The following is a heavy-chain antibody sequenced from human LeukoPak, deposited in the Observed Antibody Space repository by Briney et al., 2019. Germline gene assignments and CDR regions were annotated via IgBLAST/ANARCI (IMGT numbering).Heavy chain of an antibody. CDR2: ISGSGGST. Sequence: GGSLRLSCAASGFTFSSYAMSWVRQAPGKGLEWVSAISGSGGSTYYADSVKGRFTISRDNAKDSLYLQMNSLRPDDTALYYCARGGGLYYYYMAVWGKGTTVTVSS. D-gene: IGHD3-10*01. CDR3: ARGGGLYYYYMAV. CDR1: GFTFSSYA. V-gene: IGHV3-23*01. J-gene: IGHJ6*03.